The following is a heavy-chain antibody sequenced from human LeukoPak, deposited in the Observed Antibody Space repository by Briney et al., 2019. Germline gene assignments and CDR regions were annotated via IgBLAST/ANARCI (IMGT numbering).Heavy chain of an antibody. D-gene: IGHD3-10*01. J-gene: IGHJ6*03. CDR3: TRDFQGRFYYHVDV. Sequence: GGSLRLSCAASGFSFSSYWMSWVRQAPGRRLEWVANMSQDGSEIYYVDSVKGRLTISRDNAKSSLYLQMNSLRAEDTGVYYYTRDFQGRFYYHVDVWGKGTTVTVSS. CDR2: MSQDGSEI. CDR1: GFSFSSYW. V-gene: IGHV3-7*01.